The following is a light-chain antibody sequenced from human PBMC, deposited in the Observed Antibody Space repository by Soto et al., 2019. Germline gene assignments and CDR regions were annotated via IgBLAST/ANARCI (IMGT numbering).Light chain of an antibody. CDR1: SSNIGSNY. Sequence: QSVLTQPPSASGTSVQRVTISCSGSSSNIGSNYVYWYQQLPGTAPKLLIYRNNQRPSGVPDRFSGSKSGTSASLAISGLRSEDEADYYCGAWDDSLSGVVFGGGTKLTVL. CDR3: GAWDDSLSGVV. V-gene: IGLV1-47*01. CDR2: RNN. J-gene: IGLJ2*01.